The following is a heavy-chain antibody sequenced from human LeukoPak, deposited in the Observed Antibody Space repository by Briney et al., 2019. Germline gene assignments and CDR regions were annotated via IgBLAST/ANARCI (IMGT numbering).Heavy chain of an antibody. D-gene: IGHD3-16*01. J-gene: IGHJ6*02. Sequence: GGSLRLSCAASGFTFSNFWMNWARQAPGKGLEWVASINHNGNVNYYVDSVKGRFTISRDNAKNSLYLQMSNLRAEDTAVYFCARGGGLDVWGQGATVTVSS. CDR3: ARGGGLDV. V-gene: IGHV3-7*03. CDR2: INHNGNVN. CDR1: GFTFSNFW.